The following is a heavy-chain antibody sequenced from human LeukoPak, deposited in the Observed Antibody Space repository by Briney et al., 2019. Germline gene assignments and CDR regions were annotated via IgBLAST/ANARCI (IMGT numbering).Heavy chain of an antibody. D-gene: IGHD6-13*01. CDR2: IYSGGGT. V-gene: IGHV3-53*01. CDR3: AKDGIWGYSSSPNWFDP. Sequence: PGGSLRLSCAASGFTVSSNYMSWVRQAPGKGLEWVSVIYSGGGTYYADSVKGRFTISRDNSKNTLYLQMNSLRAEDTAVYYCAKDGIWGYSSSPNWFDPWGQGTLVTVSS. J-gene: IGHJ5*02. CDR1: GFTVSSNY.